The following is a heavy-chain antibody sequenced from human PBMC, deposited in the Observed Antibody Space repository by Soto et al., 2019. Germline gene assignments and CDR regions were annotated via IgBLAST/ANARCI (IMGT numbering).Heavy chain of an antibody. CDR2: IYHGGTT. D-gene: IGHD6-19*01. Sequence: SETLSLTCTVSGYSISSGSYRAWIGQPPGKGPEWIASIYHGGTTFYNPSLKSRITISVDTSNNQSSLKLTYLTAADTAVYYCARVHVMVVAGSTLDYWGHGTLVTVSS. CDR3: ARVHVMVVAGSTLDY. V-gene: IGHV4-38-2*02. J-gene: IGHJ4*01. CDR1: GYSISSGSY.